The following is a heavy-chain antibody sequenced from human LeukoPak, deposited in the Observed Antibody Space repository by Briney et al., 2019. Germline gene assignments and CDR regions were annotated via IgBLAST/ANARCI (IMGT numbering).Heavy chain of an antibody. CDR3: ARVSPFDY. Sequence: GGSLRLSCVASGFTVSSNNMSWVRQAPGKGLEWLSVFYSGGSTYYADSVNGRFTMSRDNSKNTLYLQMNGLRVEDTAVYYCARVSPFDYWGQGTQVTVSS. CDR2: FYSGGST. CDR1: GFTVSSNN. J-gene: IGHJ4*02. V-gene: IGHV3-66*01.